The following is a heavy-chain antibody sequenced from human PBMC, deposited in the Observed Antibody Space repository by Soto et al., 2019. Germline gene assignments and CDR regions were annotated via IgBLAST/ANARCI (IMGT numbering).Heavy chain of an antibody. Sequence: SETLSLTCTVSGGSFSSSSHYWVWIRQPPGKGLEWVGSIYYDGRTYYNASLKSRVTISVDTSKNQFSLKVNSVTVADTAVYYCARRSHTNWPAYWGQGTQVTVS. V-gene: IGHV4-39*01. CDR2: IYYDGRT. CDR3: ARRSHTNWPAY. CDR1: GGSFSSSSHY. J-gene: IGHJ4*02. D-gene: IGHD2-8*01.